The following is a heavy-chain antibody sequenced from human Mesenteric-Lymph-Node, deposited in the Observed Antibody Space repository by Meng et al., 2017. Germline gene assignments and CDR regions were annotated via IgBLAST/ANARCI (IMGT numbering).Heavy chain of an antibody. D-gene: IGHD5-24*01. V-gene: IGHV4-31*03. CDR1: GGSIGSGGYY. CDR2: IYYTGST. CDR3: AREAGRDGYATPKFDY. Sequence: VQPQESGPGLGKPSQGLSLTCTVSGGSIGSGGYYWSWIRQHPGKGLEWIGYIYYTGSTFYNPSLKSRVTISVDTSKNQFSLKLISATAADTAVYYCAREAGRDGYATPKFDYWGQGTLVTVSS. J-gene: IGHJ4*02.